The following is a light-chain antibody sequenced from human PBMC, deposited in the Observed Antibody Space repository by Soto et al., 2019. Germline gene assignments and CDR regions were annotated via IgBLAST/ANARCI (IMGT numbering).Light chain of an antibody. CDR1: ESVSNN. J-gene: IGKJ4*01. CDR3: QKYNSAPLT. V-gene: IGKV3-15*01. CDR2: GAS. Sequence: EIVMTQSPATLSVSPGERATLSCRASESVSNNLAWYQQKAGQAPRLLIYGASTRATGIPARFSGSGSGTDFTLTISSLQPEDVATYYCQKYNSAPLTFGGGTKV.